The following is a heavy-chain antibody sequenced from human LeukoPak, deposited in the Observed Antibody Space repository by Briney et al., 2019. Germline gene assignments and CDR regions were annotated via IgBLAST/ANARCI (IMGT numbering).Heavy chain of an antibody. CDR1: EFTFSSYA. J-gene: IGHJ3*01. CDR3: AKDLVGTGAFDV. CDR2: ISGNSGNK. D-gene: IGHD2-21*02. V-gene: IGHV3-23*01. Sequence: GGSLRLSCVGFEFTFSSYAMGWVRQAPGKGLEWVSVISGNSGNKYYADFVKGRFTISRDNSKNTLYLQMNGLRAEDTAVYYCAKDLVGTGAFDVWGQGTMVTVSS.